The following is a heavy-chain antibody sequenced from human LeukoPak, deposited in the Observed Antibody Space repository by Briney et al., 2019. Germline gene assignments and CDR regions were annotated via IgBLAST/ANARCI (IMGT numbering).Heavy chain of an antibody. V-gene: IGHV3-21*01. J-gene: IGHJ4*02. Sequence: GGSLRLSCAASGFTFSSYSMNWVRQAPGKGLQWVSSISSSGKYIYYADSVKGRFTISRDNAKNSLYLQMNSLRAEDTAVYYCARATRSYGYEYWGQGTLVTVSS. CDR3: ARATRSYGYEY. CDR2: ISSSGKYI. CDR1: GFTFSSYS. D-gene: IGHD5-18*01.